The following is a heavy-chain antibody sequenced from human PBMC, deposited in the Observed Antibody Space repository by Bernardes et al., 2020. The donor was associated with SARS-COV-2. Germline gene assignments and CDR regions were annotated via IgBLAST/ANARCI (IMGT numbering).Heavy chain of an antibody. CDR1: GFTFSRYA. CDR2: ISGSGGST. V-gene: IGHV3-23*01. CDR3: AKSPRASGDYFDY. Sequence: GSLRLSCAASGFTFSRYAMSWVRQAPGKGLEWVSAISGSGGSTYYADSVKGRFTISRDNSKNTLYLQMNSLRAEDTAVYYCAKSPRASGDYFDYWGQGTLVTVSS. J-gene: IGHJ4*02.